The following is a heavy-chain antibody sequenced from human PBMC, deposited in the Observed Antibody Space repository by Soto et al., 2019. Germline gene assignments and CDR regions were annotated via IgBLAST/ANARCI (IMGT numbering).Heavy chain of an antibody. J-gene: IGHJ4*02. CDR1: GFTFSSFA. V-gene: IGHV3-30*04. D-gene: IGHD6-13*01. CDR2: LSYDGRNK. Sequence: GGSLRLSCAASGFTFSSFAMHWVRQAPGKGLEWVAILSYDGRNKYYADSVKGRFTISRDNSKNTLYLQMNSLRAEDTAVYYCASQWAAAGTINYCGQGTLVTVSS. CDR3: ASQWAAAGTINY.